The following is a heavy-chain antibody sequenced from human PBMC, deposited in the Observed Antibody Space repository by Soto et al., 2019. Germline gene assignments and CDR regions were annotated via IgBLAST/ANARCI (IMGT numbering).Heavy chain of an antibody. J-gene: IGHJ2*01. CDR3: ARDRCSGGSCYPHWYFDL. Sequence: ASVKVSCKASGYTFTSYAMHWVRQAPGQRLEWMGWINAGNGNTKYSQKFQGRVTITRDTSASTAYMELSSLRSEDTAVYYCARDRCSGGSCYPHWYFDLWGRGTLVTVS. CDR1: GYTFTSYA. CDR2: INAGNGNT. D-gene: IGHD2-15*01. V-gene: IGHV1-3*01.